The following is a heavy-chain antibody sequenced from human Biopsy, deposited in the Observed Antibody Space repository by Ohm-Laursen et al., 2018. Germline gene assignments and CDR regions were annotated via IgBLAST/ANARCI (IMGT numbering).Heavy chain of an antibody. Sequence: SLRLSCAAPGFTFSSYGIHWVRQAPGKGLEWVAVIWYDGSNKYSADSVKDRFSISRDNSKNTVYLQMNSLRAADTAVYYCARDRYYGSESYYSHYNMDVWGQGTTVSVSS. J-gene: IGHJ6*02. CDR3: ARDRYYGSESYYSHYNMDV. CDR1: GFTFSSYG. V-gene: IGHV3-33*01. D-gene: IGHD3-10*01. CDR2: IWYDGSNK.